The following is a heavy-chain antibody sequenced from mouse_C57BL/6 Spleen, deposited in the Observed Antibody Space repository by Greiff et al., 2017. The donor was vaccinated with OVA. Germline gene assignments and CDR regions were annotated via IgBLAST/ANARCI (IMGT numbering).Heavy chain of an antibody. D-gene: IGHD2-5*01. V-gene: IGHV1-85*01. Sequence: QVQLKQSGPELVKPGASVKLSCKASGYTFTSYDINWVKQRPGQGLEWIGWIYPRDGSTKYNEKFKGKATLTVDTSSSTAYMELHSLTSEDSAVYVCAYSNHDAMDYWGQGTSVTVSS. J-gene: IGHJ4*01. CDR1: GYTFTSYD. CDR2: IYPRDGST. CDR3: AYSNHDAMDY.